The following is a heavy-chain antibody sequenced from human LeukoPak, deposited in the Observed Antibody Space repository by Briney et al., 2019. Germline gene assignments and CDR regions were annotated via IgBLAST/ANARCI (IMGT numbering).Heavy chain of an antibody. D-gene: IGHD3-3*01. CDR1: GGSFSGYY. CDR3: ARVGPYYDFWSGCYSAFDY. V-gene: IGHV4-34*01. Sequence: KPSETLSLTCAVYGGSFSGYYWSWIRQPPGKGLEWIGEINHSGSTNYNPSLKSRVTISVDTSKNQFSLKLSSVTAADTAVYYCARVGPYYDFWSGCYSAFDYWGQGTLVTVSS. CDR2: INHSGST. J-gene: IGHJ4*02.